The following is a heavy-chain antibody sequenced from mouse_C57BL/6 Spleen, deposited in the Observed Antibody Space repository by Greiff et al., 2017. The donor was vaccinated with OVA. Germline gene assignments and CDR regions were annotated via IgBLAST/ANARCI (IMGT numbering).Heavy chain of an antibody. CDR3: ARQHYSNPYYDAMDY. V-gene: IGHV2-6-1*01. D-gene: IGHD2-5*01. CDR2: IWRDGST. Sequence: QVQLKQSGPGLVAPSQSLSITCTVSGFSLTSYGVHWVRQPPGKGLEWLVVIWRDGSTTYNSALKARLSISKDNSKSHVFLKMNSLQTDDTAMDYWARQHYSNPYYDAMDYWGQGASVTVSS. J-gene: IGHJ4*01. CDR1: GFSLTSYG.